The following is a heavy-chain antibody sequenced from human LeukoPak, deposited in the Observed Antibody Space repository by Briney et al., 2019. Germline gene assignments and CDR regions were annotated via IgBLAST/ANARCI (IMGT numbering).Heavy chain of an antibody. D-gene: IGHD4-17*01. Sequence: SETLSLTCTVSGGSISNGDYYWSWIRQPPGTGLEWIGYIYYSGSAYYNPSLQSRVTISVDTSKNQFSLKLSSVTAADTAVYYCAKYGGYPFDYWGQGTLVTVSS. CDR3: AKYGGYPFDY. CDR1: GGSISNGDYY. J-gene: IGHJ4*02. V-gene: IGHV4-30-4*01. CDR2: IYYSGSA.